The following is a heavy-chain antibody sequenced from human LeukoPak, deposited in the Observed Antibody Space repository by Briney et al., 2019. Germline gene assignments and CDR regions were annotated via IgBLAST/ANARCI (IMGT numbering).Heavy chain of an antibody. D-gene: IGHD5-18*01. V-gene: IGHV4-38-2*02. CDR2: IYHSGST. J-gene: IGHJ3*02. Sequence: SETLSLTCTVSGYSISSGYYWGWIRQPPGKGLEWIGSIYHSGSTYYNPSLKSRVTISVDTSKKQFSLKLSSVTAADTAVYYCARSGYSYGADALDIWGQGTMVTVSS. CDR3: ARSGYSYGADALDI. CDR1: GYSISSGYY.